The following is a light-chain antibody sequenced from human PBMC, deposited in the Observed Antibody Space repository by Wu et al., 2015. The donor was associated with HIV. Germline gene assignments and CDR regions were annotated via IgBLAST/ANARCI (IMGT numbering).Light chain of an antibody. V-gene: IGKV3-11*01. CDR1: QSVSSY. CDR2: DAS. Sequence: EIVMTQSPATLSVSPGERATLSCRASQSVSSYLAWYQQKPGQAPRLLIYDASNRATGIPARFSGSGSGTDFTLTISSLEPEDFATYYCQQFNNYPLTFGGGTKVEIK. CDR3: QQFNNYPLT. J-gene: IGKJ4*01.